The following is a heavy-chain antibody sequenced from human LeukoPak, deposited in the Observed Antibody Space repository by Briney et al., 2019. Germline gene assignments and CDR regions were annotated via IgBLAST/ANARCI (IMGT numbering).Heavy chain of an antibody. V-gene: IGHV4-39*07. J-gene: IGHJ3*02. CDR2: IYYSGSA. Sequence: SETMSLTCTVSGGSINSANYYWGWIRQPPGKGLEWIGSIYYSGSAYYSSSLKSRVTILVDTSKNQFSLKLSSVTAADTAVYYSARDSVGGTGHGAFDIWGQGTMATVSS. CDR3: ARDSVGGTGHGAFDI. CDR1: GGSINSANYY. D-gene: IGHD1-26*01.